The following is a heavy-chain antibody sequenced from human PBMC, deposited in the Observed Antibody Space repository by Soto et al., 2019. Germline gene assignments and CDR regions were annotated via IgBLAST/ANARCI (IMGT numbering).Heavy chain of an antibody. Sequence: QVQLVESGGGVVQPGRSLRLSCAASGFTFSSYAMHWVRQAPGKGLEWVAVISYDGSNKYYADSVKGRFTISRDNSKKTLHLQMNSLRAEDTAVYYCARDTAIFGVVIRFDYWGQGTLVTVSS. CDR2: ISYDGSNK. V-gene: IGHV3-30-3*01. J-gene: IGHJ4*02. D-gene: IGHD3-3*01. CDR3: ARDTAIFGVVIRFDY. CDR1: GFTFSSYA.